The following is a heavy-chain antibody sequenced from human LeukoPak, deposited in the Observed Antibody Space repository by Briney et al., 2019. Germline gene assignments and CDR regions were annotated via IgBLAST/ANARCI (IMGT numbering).Heavy chain of an antibody. CDR2: MFFTGDT. V-gene: IGHV4-59*11. Sequence: PSETLSLTCTVSGGSISSHYWAWLRQPPGKGLEWIGWMFFTGDTNYNPSLKSRVTISVDHSKNQFSLKLTSVTAADTAVYYCAKEGNDYGANSIDYWCQGTLVTVSS. D-gene: IGHD4-23*01. CDR1: GGSISSHY. J-gene: IGHJ4*02. CDR3: AKEGNDYGANSIDY.